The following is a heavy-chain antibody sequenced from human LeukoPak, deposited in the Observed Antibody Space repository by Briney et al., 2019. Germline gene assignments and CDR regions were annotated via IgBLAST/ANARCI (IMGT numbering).Heavy chain of an antibody. CDR3: ARGLYYFDY. V-gene: IGHV1-8*01. CDR2: MNPNSGNT. CDR1: GYTFTSYD. J-gene: IGHJ4*02. Sequence: ASVTVSCKASGYTFTSYDINWVRQAPGQGLEWMGWMNPNSGNTVYAQKFQGRVTMTRNTSISTAYMELSSLRSEDTAVYYCARGLYYFDYWGQGTLVTVSS.